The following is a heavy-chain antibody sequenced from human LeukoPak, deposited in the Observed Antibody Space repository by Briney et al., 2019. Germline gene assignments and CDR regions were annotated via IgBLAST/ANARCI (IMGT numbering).Heavy chain of an antibody. CDR1: GFTFSSYS. V-gene: IGHV3-21*01. CDR3: ASNLEGYCSSTSCYTGDY. D-gene: IGHD2-2*02. J-gene: IGHJ4*01. Sequence: GGSLRLSCAASGFTFSSYSMNWVRQAPGKGLEWVSSISSSSSYIYYADSVKGRFTISRDNAKNSLYLQMNSLRAEDTAVYYCASNLEGYCSSTSCYTGDYWGHGTLVTVSS. CDR2: ISSSSSYI.